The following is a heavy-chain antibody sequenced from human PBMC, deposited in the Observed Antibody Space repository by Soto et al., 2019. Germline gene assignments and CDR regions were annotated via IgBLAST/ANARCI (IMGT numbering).Heavy chain of an antibody. CDR2: IKSKTDGGTP. CDR3: FKGCYNCIIVNRFDH. CDR1: GFTFSNAW. J-gene: IGHJ4*01. D-gene: IGHD2-2*02. V-gene: IGHV3-15*07. Sequence: VGSLRLSCAASGFTFSNAWINWVRQAPGKGLEWVGRIKSKTDGGTPDYAAPVKGRFAISRDDSKNMVYLQMNSLKTEDTGIYYFFKGCYNCIIVNRFDHWGHGTLVTVSS.